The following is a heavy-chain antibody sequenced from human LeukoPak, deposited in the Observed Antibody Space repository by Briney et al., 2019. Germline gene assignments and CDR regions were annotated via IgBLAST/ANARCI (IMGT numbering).Heavy chain of an antibody. J-gene: IGHJ4*02. D-gene: IGHD3-22*01. V-gene: IGHV3-74*01. CDR3: ARAQGNSDNSCHYDYYFDY. CDR1: VIYFRVQG. Sequence: GGSLSLLCGDLVIYFRVQGLRGFHQAPGKGLVWVSRISSDGSSKNYADSVKGRLTISRDNAKNTLYLQMNSLRAEDTGVYYCARAQGNSDNSCHYDYYFDYWGQGTLVTVSS. CDR2: ISSDGSSK.